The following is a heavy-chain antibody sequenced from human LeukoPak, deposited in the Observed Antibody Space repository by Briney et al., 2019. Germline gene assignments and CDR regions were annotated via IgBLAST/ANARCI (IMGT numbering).Heavy chain of an antibody. J-gene: IGHJ5*02. CDR3: ARVGFGTAPFDP. CDR1: GGSISSGGYY. Sequence: PSETLSLTCTVSGGSISSGGYYWSWIRQHPGKGLEWIGYIYYSGSTYYNPSLKSRVTISVDTSKNQFSLKLSSVTAADTAVYYCARVGFGTAPFDPWGQGTLVTVSS. D-gene: IGHD3-10*01. V-gene: IGHV4-31*03. CDR2: IYYSGST.